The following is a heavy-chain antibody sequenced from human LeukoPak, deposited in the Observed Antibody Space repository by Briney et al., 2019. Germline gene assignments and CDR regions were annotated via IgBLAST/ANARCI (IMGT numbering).Heavy chain of an antibody. Sequence: GASVKVSCKASGYTFTGYYMHWVRQAPGQGLEWMGWMNPNSGNTGYAQKFQGRVTITRNTSISTAFMELSSLRSEDTAVYYCARRAVGNSYYYSMDVWGKGTTVTVSS. CDR1: GYTFTGYY. CDR2: MNPNSGNT. D-gene: IGHD6-19*01. CDR3: ARRAVGNSYYYSMDV. V-gene: IGHV1-8*03. J-gene: IGHJ6*03.